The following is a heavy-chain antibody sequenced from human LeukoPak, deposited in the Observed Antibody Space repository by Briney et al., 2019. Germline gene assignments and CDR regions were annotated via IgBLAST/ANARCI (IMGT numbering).Heavy chain of an antibody. D-gene: IGHD2-2*01. CDR2: ISRSGSYI. Sequence: GRSLRLSCAAYGFTFSMYSMNSVRQAPGRGLEWLSSISRSGSYINDADSVKGRFTISRDKVKNSLYLQMNSLRAEDTAVYYCAPARALTRAGMDVWGQGTTVTVSS. V-gene: IGHV3-21*01. CDR3: APARALTRAGMDV. J-gene: IGHJ6*01. CDR1: GFTFSMYS.